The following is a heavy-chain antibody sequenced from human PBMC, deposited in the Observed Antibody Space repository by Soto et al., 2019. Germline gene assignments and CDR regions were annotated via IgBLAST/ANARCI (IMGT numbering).Heavy chain of an antibody. CDR3: ARDIHDFWSGYYLRYYMDV. D-gene: IGHD3-3*01. CDR1: GGTFSSYT. V-gene: IGHV1-69*04. J-gene: IGHJ6*03. Sequence: SVKVSCKASGGTFSSYTISWVRQAPGQGLEWMGRIIPILGIANYAQKFQGRVTITADKSTSTAYMELSSLRSEDTAVYYCARDIHDFWSGYYLRYYMDVWGKGTTVTVSS. CDR2: IIPILGIA.